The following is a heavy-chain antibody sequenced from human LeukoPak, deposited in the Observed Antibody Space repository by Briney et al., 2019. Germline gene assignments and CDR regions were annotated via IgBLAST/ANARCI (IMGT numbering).Heavy chain of an antibody. CDR2: ISGSGGST. J-gene: IGHJ4*02. D-gene: IGHD3-3*01. Sequence: GGSLRLSCAASGFTFSSYAMSWVRQAPGKGLEWVSAISGSGGSTYYANSVKGRFTISRDNSKNTLYLQMNSLRAEDTAVYYCARVPKPWSGYSYYFDYWGQGTLVTVSS. V-gene: IGHV3-23*01. CDR1: GFTFSSYA. CDR3: ARVPKPWSGYSYYFDY.